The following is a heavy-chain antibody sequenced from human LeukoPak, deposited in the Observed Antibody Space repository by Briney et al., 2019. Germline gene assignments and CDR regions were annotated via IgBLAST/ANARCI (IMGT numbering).Heavy chain of an antibody. V-gene: IGHV1-69*13. D-gene: IGHD4-17*01. Sequence: ASVKVSCKASGGTSSSYAISWVRQAPGQGLEWMGGIIPIFGTANYAQKFQGRVTITADESTSTAYMELSSLRSEDTAVYYCARLQPYGDYPIDYWGQGTLVTVSS. CDR3: ARLQPYGDYPIDY. CDR1: GGTSSSYA. CDR2: IIPIFGTA. J-gene: IGHJ4*02.